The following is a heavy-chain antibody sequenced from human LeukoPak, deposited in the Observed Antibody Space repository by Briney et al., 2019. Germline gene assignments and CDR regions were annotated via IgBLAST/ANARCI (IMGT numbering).Heavy chain of an antibody. CDR3: ARGAGPYCSGGSCYLEGDY. J-gene: IGHJ4*02. CDR1: GFTFSSYG. CDR2: IKQDGSEK. Sequence: TGGSLRLSCAASGFTFSSYGMHWVRQAPGKGLEWVANIKQDGSEKYYVDSVKGRFTISRDNAKNSLYLQMNSLRAEDTAVYYCARGAGPYCSGGSCYLEGDYWGQGTLVTVSS. V-gene: IGHV3-7*05. D-gene: IGHD2-15*01.